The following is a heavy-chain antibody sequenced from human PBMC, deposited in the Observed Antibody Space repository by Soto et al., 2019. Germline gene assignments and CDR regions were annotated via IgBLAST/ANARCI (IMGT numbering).Heavy chain of an antibody. D-gene: IGHD3-22*01. V-gene: IGHV4-59*01. CDR3: ARVGTYYYDSSGYYYPEYFQH. CDR2: IYYSGST. J-gene: IGHJ1*01. Sequence: KGLEWIGYIYYSGSTNYNPSLKSRVTISVDTSKNQFSLKLSSVTAADTAVYYCARVGTYYYDSSGYYYPEYFQHWGQGTLVTVSS.